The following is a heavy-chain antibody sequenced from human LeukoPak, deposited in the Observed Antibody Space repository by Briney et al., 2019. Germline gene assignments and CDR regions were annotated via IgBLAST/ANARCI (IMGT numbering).Heavy chain of an antibody. Sequence: GGSLRLSCAASGFTFSTYAVNWVRQAPGKGPEWVSAISSSGGTTYYAGSVKGRFSISRDNSKNMLYLQMNSLRVEDTAVYYCAKDRNSWPTNFDSWGQGTLVTVSA. D-gene: IGHD2/OR15-2a*01. V-gene: IGHV3-23*01. CDR2: ISSSGGTT. CDR1: GFTFSTYA. CDR3: AKDRNSWPTNFDS. J-gene: IGHJ4*02.